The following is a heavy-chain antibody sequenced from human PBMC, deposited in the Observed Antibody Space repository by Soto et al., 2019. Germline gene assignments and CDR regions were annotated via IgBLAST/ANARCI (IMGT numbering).Heavy chain of an antibody. Sequence: QVQLVQSGAEVKKPGASVKVSCKASNYTFTNYGISWVRQAPGQGLEWMGWISAYNGNTNYAQKLQGRVTMTTDTSTSTAYMELRSLRSDDTAVYYCAREGLDYYESSGHYYGPFFDYWGQGTLVTVSS. CDR2: ISAYNGNT. CDR1: NYTFTNYG. D-gene: IGHD3-22*01. J-gene: IGHJ4*02. V-gene: IGHV1-18*01. CDR3: AREGLDYYESSGHYYGPFFDY.